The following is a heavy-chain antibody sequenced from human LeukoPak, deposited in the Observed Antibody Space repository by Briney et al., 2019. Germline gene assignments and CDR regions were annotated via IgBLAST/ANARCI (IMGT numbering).Heavy chain of an antibody. CDR3: ARGVYYDILTGYSDDAFDI. J-gene: IGHJ3*02. CDR1: GFTFSSYE. CDR2: ISSSGSTI. Sequence: PGGSLRLSCAASGFTFSSYEMNWVRQAPGGGLEWVSYISSSGSTIYYADSVKGRFTISRDNAKNSLYLQMNSLRAEDTAVYYCARGVYYDILTGYSDDAFDIWGQGTMVTVSS. V-gene: IGHV3-48*03. D-gene: IGHD3-9*01.